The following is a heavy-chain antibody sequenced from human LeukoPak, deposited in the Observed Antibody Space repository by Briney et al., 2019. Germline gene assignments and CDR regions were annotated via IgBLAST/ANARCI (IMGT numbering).Heavy chain of an antibody. CDR1: GYTLTSYD. Sequence: SVKVSCKASGYTLTSYDINWVRQATGQGLEWMGWMNPNSGNTGYAQKFQGRVTMTRNTSISTAYMELSSLRSEDTAVYYCARGYHCSSTSCRDYWGQGTLVTVSS. CDR2: MNPNSGNT. J-gene: IGHJ4*02. D-gene: IGHD2-2*01. CDR3: ARGYHCSSTSCRDY. V-gene: IGHV1-8*01.